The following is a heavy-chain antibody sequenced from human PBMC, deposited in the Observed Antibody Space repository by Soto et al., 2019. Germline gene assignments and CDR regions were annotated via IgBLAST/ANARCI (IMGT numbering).Heavy chain of an antibody. Sequence: ESGGGLVQPGGSLRLSCAASGFTFSSYSMNWVRQAPGKGLEWVSYISSSSSTIYYADSVKGRFTISRDNAKNSLYLQMNSLRDEDTAVYYCARESWGYSYGYSDYWGQGTLVTVSS. V-gene: IGHV3-48*02. CDR1: GFTFSSYS. CDR3: ARESWGYSYGYSDY. D-gene: IGHD5-18*01. J-gene: IGHJ4*02. CDR2: ISSSSSTI.